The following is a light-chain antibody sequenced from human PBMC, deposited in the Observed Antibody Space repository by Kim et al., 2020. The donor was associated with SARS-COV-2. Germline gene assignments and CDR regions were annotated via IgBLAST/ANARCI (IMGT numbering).Light chain of an antibody. J-gene: IGKJ4*01. CDR3: QQYTSYPLT. CDR1: QSISSW. CDR2: KAS. Sequence: ASVGDRVTIPCRASQSISSWLAWYQQKPGKAPKVLIYKASSLESGVPSRFSGSGSGTEFTLTISSLQPDDFATYYCQQYTSYPLTFGGGTKVDIK. V-gene: IGKV1-5*03.